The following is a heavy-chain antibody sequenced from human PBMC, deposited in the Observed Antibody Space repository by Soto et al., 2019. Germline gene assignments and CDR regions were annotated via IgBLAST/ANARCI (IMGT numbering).Heavy chain of an antibody. CDR1: GYSYTSYW. CDR2: IDPSDSHT. J-gene: IGHJ6*02. V-gene: IGHV5-10-1*01. Sequence: LKISCKGSGYSYTSYWITWVRQMPGKGLEWMGRIDPSDSHTNYSPSFQGHVTISTDKSISTAYLQWSSLKASDTAMYYCEAHPKEYSSNVLDVWGQGTTVTVSS. CDR3: EAHPKEYSSNVLDV.